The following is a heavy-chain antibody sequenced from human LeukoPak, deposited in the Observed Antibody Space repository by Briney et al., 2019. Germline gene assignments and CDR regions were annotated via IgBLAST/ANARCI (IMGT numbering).Heavy chain of an antibody. D-gene: IGHD3-3*01. J-gene: IGHJ5*02. CDR2: IYYSGST. Sequence: SETLSLTCTVSGGSISSYYWSWIRQPPGKGLEWLGYIYYSGSTNYNPSLKSRVTISVDTSKNQFSLKLSSVTAADTAVYYCAREQRIFGVVINFHWFDPWGQGTLVTVSS. CDR3: AREQRIFGVVINFHWFDP. V-gene: IGHV4-59*01. CDR1: GGSISSYY.